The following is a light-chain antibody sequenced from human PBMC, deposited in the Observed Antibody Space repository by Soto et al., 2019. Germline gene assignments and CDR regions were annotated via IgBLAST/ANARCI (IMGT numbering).Light chain of an antibody. Sequence: QSVLTQPPSASGTPGQRVTISCSGSTSNIGSNAVDWYQQHPGTAPKVLIYSNNQRPSGVPDRIFGSRSGTSASLAITGLQSEDDADYYCATWDDSLKGWVFGGGTKLTVL. CDR3: ATWDDSLKGWV. J-gene: IGLJ3*02. V-gene: IGLV1-44*01. CDR2: SNN. CDR1: TSNIGSNA.